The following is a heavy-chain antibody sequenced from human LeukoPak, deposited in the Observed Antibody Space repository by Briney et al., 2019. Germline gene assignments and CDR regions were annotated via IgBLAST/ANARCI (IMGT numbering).Heavy chain of an antibody. D-gene: IGHD6-13*01. Sequence: GGSLRLSCAASGFTFSSYWMSWVRQAPGKGLEWVANIKQDGSEKYYVDSVKGRFTISRDNAKNSLYLQMNSLGAEDTAVYYCAAAAGDYWYFDLWGRGTLVTVSS. CDR3: AAAAGDYWYFDL. CDR1: GFTFSSYW. CDR2: IKQDGSEK. J-gene: IGHJ2*01. V-gene: IGHV3-7*02.